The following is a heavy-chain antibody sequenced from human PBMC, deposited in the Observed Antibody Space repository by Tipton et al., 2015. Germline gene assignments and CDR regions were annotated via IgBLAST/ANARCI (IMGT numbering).Heavy chain of an antibody. CDR1: GDSISNSNW. D-gene: IGHD3-22*01. CDR3: ASSNYYDTCWY. J-gene: IGHJ4*02. Sequence: TLSLTCVVSGDSISNSNWWSWVRQPPGKGLEWIGTIYSNGHTFYNPSLKSRLTMSLDTSKNQFNLNLSSVTAADRAVYYCASSNYYDTCWYWGQGTLVTVSS. V-gene: IGHV4-4*02. CDR2: IYSNGHT.